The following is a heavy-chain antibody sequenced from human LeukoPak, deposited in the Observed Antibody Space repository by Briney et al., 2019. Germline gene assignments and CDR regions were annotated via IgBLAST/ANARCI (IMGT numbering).Heavy chain of an antibody. J-gene: IGHJ4*02. CDR2: ISYDGSNK. V-gene: IGHV3-30-3*01. CDR3: TTGQYSSSWYFGY. D-gene: IGHD6-13*01. Sequence: GGSLRLSCVASGFTFSSYAMHWVRQAPGKGLEWVAVISYDGSNKYYADSVKGRFTISRDNSKNTLYLQMNSLKTEDTAVYYCTTGQYSSSWYFGYWGQGTLVTVSS. CDR1: GFTFSSYA.